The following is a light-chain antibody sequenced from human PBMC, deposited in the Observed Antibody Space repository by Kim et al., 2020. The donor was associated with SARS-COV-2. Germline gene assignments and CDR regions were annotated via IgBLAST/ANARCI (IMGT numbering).Light chain of an antibody. CDR2: QAS. J-gene: IGKJ2*03. V-gene: IGKV1-5*03. CDR1: QSIGNL. CDR3: QQYNSYYS. Sequence: LSASVGDRVTITCRASQSIGNLLAWYQQKPGKAPKVLISQASTLESGVPSRFSGSGSGTEFSLTINNLQPEDFATYYCQQYNSYYSFGQGTKLDI.